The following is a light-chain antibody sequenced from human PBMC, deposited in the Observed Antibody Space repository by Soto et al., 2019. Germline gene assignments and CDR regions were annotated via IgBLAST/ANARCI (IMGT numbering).Light chain of an antibody. J-gene: IGKJ4*01. Sequence: DIQMTQSPSSLSASVGDRVTITCRASQSIVTYLNWYQQIPGKAPQLLIYGASHLSSGVPSRFSGSGAGIHFTRTISSLQPEDFATYYGQQSFTLPPTFGGGTKVDTK. CDR1: QSIVTY. V-gene: IGKV1-39*01. CDR3: QQSFTLPPT. CDR2: GAS.